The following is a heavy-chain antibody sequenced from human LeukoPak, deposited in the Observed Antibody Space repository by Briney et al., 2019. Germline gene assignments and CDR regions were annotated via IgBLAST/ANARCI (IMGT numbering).Heavy chain of an antibody. D-gene: IGHD4-17*01. J-gene: IGHJ3*02. CDR3: ARLNTVTYDAFDI. CDR1: GGSINAYY. CDR2: IYYSGST. V-gene: IGHV4-59*08. Sequence: SSETLSLTCTVSGGSINAYYWSWIRQPPGKGLEWIGYIYYSGSTNYNPSLKSRVTISVDTSKNQFSLKLSSVTAADTAVYYCARLNTVTYDAFDIWGQGTMVTVSS.